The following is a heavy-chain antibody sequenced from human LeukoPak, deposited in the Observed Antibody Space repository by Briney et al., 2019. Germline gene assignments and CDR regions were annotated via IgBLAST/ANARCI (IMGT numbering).Heavy chain of an antibody. CDR2: INPSGGST. CDR1: GYTFTSYY. J-gene: IGHJ6*02. V-gene: IGHV1-46*01. D-gene: IGHD3-10*01. Sequence: ASVKVSCKASGYTFTSYYMHWVRQAPGRGLEWMGIINPSGGSTSYAQKFQGRVTMTRDTSTSTVYMELSSLRSEDTAVYYCARGTTITMVRGVIRNYSYYHGMDVWGQGTTVTVSS. CDR3: ARGTTITMVRGVIRNYSYYHGMDV.